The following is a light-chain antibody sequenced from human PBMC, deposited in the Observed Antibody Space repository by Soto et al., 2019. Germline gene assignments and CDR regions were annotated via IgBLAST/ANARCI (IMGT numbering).Light chain of an antibody. Sequence: QSALTQPASVSGSPGQSITISCTGTSSDVEGYKVVSWYQQHPGKVPKLMIYEDTKRPSGVSNRFSGSKSDNTASLTISGLQAEDEADYYCSSYATTFYVFGSGTKLTVL. V-gene: IGLV2-23*01. CDR2: EDT. CDR1: SSDVEGYKV. J-gene: IGLJ1*01. CDR3: SSYATTFYV.